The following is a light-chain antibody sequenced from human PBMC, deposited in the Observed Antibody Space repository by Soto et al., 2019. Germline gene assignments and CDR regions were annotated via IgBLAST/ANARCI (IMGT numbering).Light chain of an antibody. V-gene: IGLV1-44*01. CDR2: NTH. J-gene: IGLJ2*01. CDR3: AAWDDSLNGHVI. Sequence: QSALTQPPSASGTPGQWVTISCSGSSSNIGSNTVNWYQQLPGTAPKVLIFNTHQRPSGVPDRFSGSKSGTSASLAISGLQSEDEADYYXAAWDDSLNGHVIFGGGTKVTVL. CDR1: SSNIGSNT.